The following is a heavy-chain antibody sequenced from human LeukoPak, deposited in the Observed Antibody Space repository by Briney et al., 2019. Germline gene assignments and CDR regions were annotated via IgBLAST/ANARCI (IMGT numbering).Heavy chain of an antibody. Sequence: GGSLRLSCAASGFTFSTYAMSWVRQAPGKGLEWVSTISGSGSSTYYADSVKGRFTISRDNSKNTLYLQMNSLRAEDTAVYYCAKDRYSGYGGVDYWGQGTLVTVSS. D-gene: IGHD5-12*01. V-gene: IGHV3-23*01. CDR2: ISGSGSST. J-gene: IGHJ4*02. CDR1: GFTFSTYA. CDR3: AKDRYSGYGGVDY.